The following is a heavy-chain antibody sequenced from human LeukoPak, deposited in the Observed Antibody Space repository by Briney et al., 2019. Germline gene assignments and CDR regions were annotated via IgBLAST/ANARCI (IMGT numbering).Heavy chain of an antibody. CDR1: GGSFSGYY. CDR3: VRVVVAEDDSGTGNWFDP. J-gene: IGHJ5*02. V-gene: IGHV4-34*01. CDR2: INDSGRS. D-gene: IGHD2-15*01. Sequence: SETRSLTCGVYGGSFSGYYWSWVRQPPGKGLEWIGEINDSGRSNYKSSLKSRVTISEDTSKNQFSLKLSSVTAADTAVYYCVRVVVAEDDSGTGNWFDPWGQGTLVTVSS.